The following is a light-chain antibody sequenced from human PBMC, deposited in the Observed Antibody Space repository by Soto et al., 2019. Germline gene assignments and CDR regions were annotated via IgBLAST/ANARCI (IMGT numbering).Light chain of an antibody. V-gene: IGLV2-14*03. CDR1: SSGVGAYNF. CDR3: SAYTVSRTYV. CDR2: NVY. J-gene: IGLJ1*01. Sequence: QSALTQPASVSGSPGQSITISCTGTSSGVGAYNFVSWHQQHPGKAPKLMIYNVYDRPSGISYRFSGSKSGNTASLTISGLQGEDEADYYCSAYTVSRTYVFGTGTKVTV.